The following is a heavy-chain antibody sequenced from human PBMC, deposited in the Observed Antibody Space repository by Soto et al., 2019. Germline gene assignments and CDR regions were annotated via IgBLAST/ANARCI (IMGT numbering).Heavy chain of an antibody. V-gene: IGHV1-69*13. J-gene: IGHJ5*02. D-gene: IGHD6-13*01. CDR1: GGTFSSYA. CDR2: IIPIFGTA. Sequence: SVKVSCKASGGTFSSYAISWVRQAPGQGLEWMGGIIPIFGTANYAQKFQGRVTITADESTSTAYMELSSLRSEDTAVYYCARVGSSFLHWFDPWGQGTLVTVSS. CDR3: ARVGSSFLHWFDP.